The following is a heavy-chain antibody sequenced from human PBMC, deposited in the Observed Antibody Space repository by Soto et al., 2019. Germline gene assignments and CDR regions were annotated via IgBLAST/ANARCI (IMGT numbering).Heavy chain of an antibody. CDR2: IYTGNGHT. J-gene: IGHJ4*02. Sequence: ASVKVSCKASGYTFTNYATDWLRHAPGQRLEWMGWIYTGNGHTKYSQKCQGRVTITRDTSASTAYMELSRLRSEDTAFYHCASSRDDFNPHSFDYWGQGSLVTVSS. D-gene: IGHD1-26*01. CDR1: GYTFTNYA. CDR3: ASSRDDFNPHSFDY. V-gene: IGHV1-3*04.